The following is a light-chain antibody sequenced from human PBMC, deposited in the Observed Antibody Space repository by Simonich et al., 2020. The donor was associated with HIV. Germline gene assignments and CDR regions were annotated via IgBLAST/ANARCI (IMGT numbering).Light chain of an antibody. CDR2: AAS. CDR1: QSFSSD. Sequence: IQMTQSPSSLSASVGDRVTITCRANQSFSSDLNWYQQKPGKAPNILIYAASSLQSGVPSRFSGSGSGTDFTLTISSLQPEDSATYYCQQSYSTPPVFGPGTKVDIK. CDR3: QQSYSTPPV. V-gene: IGKV1-39*01. J-gene: IGKJ3*01.